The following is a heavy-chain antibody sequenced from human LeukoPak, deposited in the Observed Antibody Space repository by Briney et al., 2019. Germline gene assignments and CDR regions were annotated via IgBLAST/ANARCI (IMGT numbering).Heavy chain of an antibody. Sequence: PGGSLRLSCAASGFTFSSYAMSWVRQAPGKGLEWVSAISGSGGSTYYADSVKGRFTISRDNSKNTLYLQMNSLRAEDTAVYYCAKQCRSPRRLYSSSWYADYWGQGTLVTVSS. CDR2: ISGSGGST. D-gene: IGHD6-13*01. J-gene: IGHJ4*02. CDR1: GFTFSSYA. V-gene: IGHV3-23*01. CDR3: AKQCRSPRRLYSSSWYADY.